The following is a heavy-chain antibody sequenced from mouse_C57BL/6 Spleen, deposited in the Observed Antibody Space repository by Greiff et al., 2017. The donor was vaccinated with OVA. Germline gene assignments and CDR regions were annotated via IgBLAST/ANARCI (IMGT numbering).Heavy chain of an antibody. CDR2: INPYNGGT. Sequence: VQLKQSGPVLVKPGASVKMSCKASGYTFTDYYMNWVKQSHGKSLEWIGVINPYNGGTSYNQKFKGKATLTVDKSSSTAYMELNSLTSEDSAVYYCARGRSSSGYWGQGTTLTVSS. V-gene: IGHV1-19*01. J-gene: IGHJ2*01. CDR1: GYTFTDYY. D-gene: IGHD1-1*01. CDR3: ARGRSSSGY.